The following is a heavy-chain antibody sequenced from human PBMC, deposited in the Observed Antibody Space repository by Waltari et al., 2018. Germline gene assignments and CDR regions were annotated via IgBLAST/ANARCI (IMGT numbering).Heavy chain of an antibody. V-gene: IGHV4-4*02. CDR3: ARDRGRGIYLDS. CDR1: GESMSSGDW. CDR2: IQRSGRT. J-gene: IGHJ4*02. Sequence: QMQMQESGPGLVKPSGTLSVTCTVSGESMSSGDWWSWVRQSPEKGLAWIGQIQRSGRTHYNPSFESRVSISIDPSSNQFSLKMTSTTAADTAVYYCARDRGRGIYLDSWGRGTLVTVSA. D-gene: IGHD2-15*01.